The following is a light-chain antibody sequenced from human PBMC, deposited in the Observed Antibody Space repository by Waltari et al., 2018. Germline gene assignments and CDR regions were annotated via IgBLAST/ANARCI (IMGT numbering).Light chain of an antibody. J-gene: IGKJ4*01. CDR2: DVS. V-gene: IGKV3-11*01. Sequence: DIVLTQSPATLSLSPGERATLSCRASQSVANYVAWYQQKPGQAPRLLIYDVSNRATDIPARFSGSGFATDFTLTISDLKPEDIAVYYCQQRNKWPVTFGGGTKVEIK. CDR3: QQRNKWPVT. CDR1: QSVANY.